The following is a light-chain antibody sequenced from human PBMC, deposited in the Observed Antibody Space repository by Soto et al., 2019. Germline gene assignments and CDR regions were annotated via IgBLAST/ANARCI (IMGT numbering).Light chain of an antibody. CDR1: QSVSSH. V-gene: IGKV3-11*01. CDR2: DAS. CDR3: QQRSNWPPLT. Sequence: EIRMTQSPAILSVSPGESATLSCRASQSVSSHVVWYQQKPGQAPRLLIYDASNRATGIPARFSGSGSGTDFTLTISSLEPEDFAVYYCQQRSNWPPLTFGGGTKVEIK. J-gene: IGKJ4*01.